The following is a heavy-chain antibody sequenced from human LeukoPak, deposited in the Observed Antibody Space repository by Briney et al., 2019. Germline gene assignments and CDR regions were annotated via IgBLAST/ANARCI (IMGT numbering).Heavy chain of an antibody. J-gene: IGHJ4*02. V-gene: IGHV3-66*02. Sequence: GGSLRLSCAASGFTVSSNYMSWFRKAPGKGLEWVSVIYSGGSTYYADSVKGRFTISRDNSKNTLYLQMNSLRAEDTAAYYCAANLYGYNYGYWGQGPLVTVSS. CDR2: IYSGGST. CDR1: GFTVSSNY. D-gene: IGHD5-24*01. CDR3: AANLYGYNYGY.